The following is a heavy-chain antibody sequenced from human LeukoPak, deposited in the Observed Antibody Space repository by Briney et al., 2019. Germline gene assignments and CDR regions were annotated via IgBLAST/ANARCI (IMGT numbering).Heavy chain of an antibody. CDR3: ARRRDLYSGSYYPFDY. V-gene: IGHV5-51*01. D-gene: IGHD1-26*01. J-gene: IGHJ4*02. CDR1: GYSFTSYW. CDR2: IYPGDSDT. Sequence: GESLKISCKGSGYSFTSYWIGWVRQMPGKGLEWMGIIYPGDSDTRYSPSFQGQVTISADKSISTAYLQWSSLKASDTAMYYCARRRDLYSGSYYPFDYWGQGTLVTVSS.